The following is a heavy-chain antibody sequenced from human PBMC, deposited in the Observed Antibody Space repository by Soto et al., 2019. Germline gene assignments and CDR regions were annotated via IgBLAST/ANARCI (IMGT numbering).Heavy chain of an antibody. Sequence: GGSLSLSCAASGFTFSGSAMHWVRQASGKGLEWVGRIRSKANSYATAYAASVKGRFTISRDDSKNTAYLQMNSLKTEDTAVYYCTRSRYYDSSGYPIFDYWGQGTLVTVSS. J-gene: IGHJ4*02. CDR2: IRSKANSYAT. CDR1: GFTFSGSA. D-gene: IGHD3-22*01. CDR3: TRSRYYDSSGYPIFDY. V-gene: IGHV3-73*01.